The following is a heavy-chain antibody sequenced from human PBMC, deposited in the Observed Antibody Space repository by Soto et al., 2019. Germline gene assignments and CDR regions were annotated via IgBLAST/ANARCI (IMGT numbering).Heavy chain of an antibody. V-gene: IGHV3-23*01. CDR3: AKDRGSGSTSWYNGWFDP. J-gene: IGHJ5*02. Sequence: ELQLLESGGGLVQPGGSLRLSCVASGFTFSSYAMSWVRQAPGKGLEWVSTISGSGGSTYYADSVKGRFTISRDNSQNMLYLQMNSLRAQETVVYYCAKDRGSGSTSWYNGWFDPWGQGTLVTVSS. CDR2: ISGSGGST. CDR1: GFTFSSYA. D-gene: IGHD2-2*02.